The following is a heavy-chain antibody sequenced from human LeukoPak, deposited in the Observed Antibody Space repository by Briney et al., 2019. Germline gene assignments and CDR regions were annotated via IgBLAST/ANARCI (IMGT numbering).Heavy chain of an antibody. J-gene: IGHJ4*02. V-gene: IGHV5-51*01. CDR1: GYDFTKYL. CDR2: IYPDDSDT. Sequence: GEALKISCQGSGYDFTKYLIGWVRQMPGKGLEWMAIIYPDDSDTKYNPSFQGQVTISSDKSITTAYLQWSSLKASDTAIYYCVRQADSSGWYYFDYWGPGTRVTVTS. CDR3: VRQADSSGWYYFDY. D-gene: IGHD6-19*01.